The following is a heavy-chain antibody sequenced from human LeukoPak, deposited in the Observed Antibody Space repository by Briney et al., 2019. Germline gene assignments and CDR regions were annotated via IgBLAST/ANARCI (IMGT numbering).Heavy chain of an antibody. Sequence: SETLSLTCTVSGGSISSYYGSWIRQPAGKGLGWIGRIYTSGSTNYNPSLKSRVTMSVDTSKNQSSLNLSSVTAADKAVYYCARLWSTFGGATVYDAFTIWGQGTIVNVYS. V-gene: IGHV4-4*07. CDR2: IYTSGST. D-gene: IGHD3-16*02. J-gene: IGHJ3*02. CDR1: GGSISSYY. CDR3: ARLWSTFGGATVYDAFTI.